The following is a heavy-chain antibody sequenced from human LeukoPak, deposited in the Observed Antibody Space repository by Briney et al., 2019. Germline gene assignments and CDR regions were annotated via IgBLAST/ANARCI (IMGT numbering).Heavy chain of an antibody. V-gene: IGHV1-18*01. Sequence: ASVKVSCKASGYTFSNYGITWVRQAPGQGLGWMGWIIAYNGNTNYAQKLQGRVTMTIDTSTSTADMELRSLRSDDTAVYYCARDQTTGAFDFWGQGTMVTVSS. J-gene: IGHJ3*01. CDR2: IIAYNGNT. CDR3: ARDQTTGAFDF. D-gene: IGHD1-1*01. CDR1: GYTFSNYG.